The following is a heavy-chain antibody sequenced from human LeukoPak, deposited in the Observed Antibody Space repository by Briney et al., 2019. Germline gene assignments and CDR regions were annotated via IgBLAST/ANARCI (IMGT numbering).Heavy chain of an antibody. CDR2: INHSGST. J-gene: IGHJ4*02. CDR1: GGSFSGYY. Sequence: SETLSLTCAVSGGSFSGYYWIWIRQPPGKGLEWIGEINHSGSTNYNPSLKSRVTISIDTSKNQFSLILSSVTAADTAVYYCARGLSDVYWGQGTLVTVSS. CDR3: ARGLSDVY. V-gene: IGHV4-34*01.